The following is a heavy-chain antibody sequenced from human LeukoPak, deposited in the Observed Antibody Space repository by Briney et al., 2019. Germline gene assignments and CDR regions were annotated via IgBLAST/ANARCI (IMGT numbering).Heavy chain of an antibody. Sequence: SETLSLTCAVYGGSFSGYYWSWIRQPPGKGLEWIGEINHSGSTNYNPSLKSRVTISVDTSKNQFSLKLSSVTAADTAVYYCARGRGHYDYVWGNYRYPVFDYWGQGTLVTVSS. CDR2: INHSGST. CDR1: GGSFSGYY. D-gene: IGHD3-16*02. V-gene: IGHV4-34*01. J-gene: IGHJ4*02. CDR3: ARGRGHYDYVWGNYRYPVFDY.